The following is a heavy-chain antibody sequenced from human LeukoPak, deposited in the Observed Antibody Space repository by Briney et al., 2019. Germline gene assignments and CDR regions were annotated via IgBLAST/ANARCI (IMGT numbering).Heavy chain of an antibody. CDR1: GGSISSYY. V-gene: IGHV4-4*07. J-gene: IGHJ4*02. D-gene: IGHD3-22*01. Sequence: SETLSLTCTVSGGSISSYYWSWIRQPAGKGLEWIGRIYTSGSTNYNPSLKSRVTMSVDTSKNQFSLKLSSVTAADTAVYYCARGGLNYYDSSGYYYPYYFDYWGQGTLVTVSS. CDR3: ARGGLNYYDSSGYYYPYYFDY. CDR2: IYTSGST.